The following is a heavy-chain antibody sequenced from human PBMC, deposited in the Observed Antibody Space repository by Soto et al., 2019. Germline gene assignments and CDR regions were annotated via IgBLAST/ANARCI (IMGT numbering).Heavy chain of an antibody. V-gene: IGHV5-51*01. CDR3: ARGGYKYTVVFQDYFDP. CDR1: GYNFGSYS. CDR2: IYPCDSDV. Sequence: PXESLKISYKASGYNFGSYSIVWVGQIPGKALEWMGIIYPCDSDVRYSPCFQGQVTISADKSISTAYLQWNSLKASDSAIYYCARGGYKYTVVFQDYFDPWGQGTLVTVSS. J-gene: IGHJ5*02. D-gene: IGHD5-18*01.